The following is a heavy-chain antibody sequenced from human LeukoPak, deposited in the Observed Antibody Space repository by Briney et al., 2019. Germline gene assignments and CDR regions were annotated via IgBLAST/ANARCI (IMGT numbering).Heavy chain of an antibody. CDR2: IKSKTDGGTT. J-gene: IGHJ6*02. CDR3: TTDRTVVVVMEAYCYYYYGMDV. CDR1: GFTFSNAW. Sequence: GGSLRLSCAASGFTFSNAWMSWVRQAPGKGLEWVGRIKSKTDGGTTDYAAPVKGRFTSTREESKNTLNLQMNSLKTEDTAVYYCTTDRTVVVVMEAYCYYYYGMDVWGQGTTVTVSS. V-gene: IGHV3-15*01. D-gene: IGHD2-15*01.